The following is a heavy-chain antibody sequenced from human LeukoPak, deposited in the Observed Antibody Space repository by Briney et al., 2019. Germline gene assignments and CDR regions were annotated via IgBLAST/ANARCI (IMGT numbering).Heavy chain of an antibody. V-gene: IGHV1-69*13. CDR3: ARAGYCSGGSCSTDAFDI. CDR2: IIPIFGTA. CDR1: GGTFSSYA. D-gene: IGHD2-15*01. Sequence: SVKVSCKASGGTFSSYAISWVRQAPGQGLEWMGGIIPIFGTANYAQKFQGRVTITADESTSTAYMELSSLRSEDTAVYYCARAGYCSGGSCSTDAFDIRGQGTMVTVSS. J-gene: IGHJ3*02.